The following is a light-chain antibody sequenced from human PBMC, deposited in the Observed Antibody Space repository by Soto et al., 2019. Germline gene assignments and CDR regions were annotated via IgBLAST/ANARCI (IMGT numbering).Light chain of an antibody. CDR3: QQYYSYPRT. CDR2: AAS. J-gene: IGKJ1*01. V-gene: IGKV1-8*01. Sequence: AIRMTQSPSSLSASTSDRVTITCRSRQGISSYLAWYQQKPGKAPKLLIYAASTLQSGVPSRFSGSGSGTDFTLTISCLQSEDFATYYCQQYYSYPRTFGQGTKVDI. CDR1: QGISSY.